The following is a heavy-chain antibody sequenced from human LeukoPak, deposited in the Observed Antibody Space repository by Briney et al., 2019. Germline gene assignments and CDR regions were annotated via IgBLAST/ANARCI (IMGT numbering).Heavy chain of an antibody. CDR2: ISAYNGNT. V-gene: IGHV1-18*01. D-gene: IGHD6-19*01. CDR3: ARDAPPSSGWGFDY. Sequence: ASVKVSCKASGYTFTRYGISWVRQAPGQGLEWMGWISAYNGNTNYAQKLQGRVTMTTDTYTSTAYMELRSLRSDDTAVYYCARDAPPSSGWGFDYWGQGTLVTVSS. CDR1: GYTFTRYG. J-gene: IGHJ4*02.